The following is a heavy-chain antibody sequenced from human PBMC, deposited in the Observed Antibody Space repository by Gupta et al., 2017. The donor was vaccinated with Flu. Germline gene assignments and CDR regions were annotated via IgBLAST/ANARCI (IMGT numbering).Heavy chain of an antibody. CDR3: ARAHPDGGDFWSGYHDNYYYGMDV. CDR1: GFTFSDYY. CDR2: ISSSGSTI. D-gene: IGHD3-3*01. V-gene: IGHV3-11*01. J-gene: IGHJ6*02. Sequence: QVQLVESGGGLVKPGGSLRLSCAASGFTFSDYYMSWIRQAPGKGLEWVSYISSSGSTIYYADSVKGRFTISRDNAKNSLYLQMNSLRAEDTAVYYCARAHPDGGDFWSGYHDNYYYGMDVWGQGTTVTVSS.